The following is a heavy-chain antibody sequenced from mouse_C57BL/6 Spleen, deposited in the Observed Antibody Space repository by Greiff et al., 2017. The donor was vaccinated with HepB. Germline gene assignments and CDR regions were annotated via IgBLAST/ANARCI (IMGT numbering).Heavy chain of an antibody. CDR3: AGGLYSFDY. CDR2: ISSGSSTI. V-gene: IGHV5-17*01. Sequence: EVHLVESGGGLVKPGGSLKLSCAASGFTFSDYGMHWVRQAPEKGLEWVAYISSGSSTIYYADTVKGRFTISRVNAKNTLFRTMTSLRSEDTAMYYCAGGLYSFDYWGQGTTLTVSS. J-gene: IGHJ2*01. CDR1: GFTFSDYG.